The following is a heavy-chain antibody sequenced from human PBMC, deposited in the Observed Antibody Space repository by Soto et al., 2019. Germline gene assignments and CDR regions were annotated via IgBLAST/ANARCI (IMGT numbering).Heavy chain of an antibody. D-gene: IGHD4-17*01. V-gene: IGHV5-51*01. Sequence: GESLKISCKGSGYSFTSYWIGWVRQMPGKGLEWMGIIYPGDSDTRYSPSFQGQVTISADKSISTAYLQWSSLKASDTAMYYCARQGWTTVPTNAFDIWGQGTMVTVSS. CDR3: ARQGWTTVPTNAFDI. CDR1: GYSFTSYW. J-gene: IGHJ3*02. CDR2: IYPGDSDT.